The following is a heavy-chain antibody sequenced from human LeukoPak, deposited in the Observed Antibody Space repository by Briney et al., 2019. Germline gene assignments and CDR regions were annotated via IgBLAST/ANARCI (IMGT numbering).Heavy chain of an antibody. CDR2: FDPEDGET. D-gene: IGHD4-11*01. CDR1: GYTLTELS. J-gene: IGHJ6*03. CDR3: ATSGSTVTACYYYYMDV. Sequence: ASVKVSCNVSGYTLTELSMHWVRLAPGKGLEWMGGFDPEDGETIYAQNFQGRVTMTEDTSTDTAYMELSGMRSEDTAVYYCATSGSTVTACYYYYMDVWGKGTTVTVSS. V-gene: IGHV1-24*01.